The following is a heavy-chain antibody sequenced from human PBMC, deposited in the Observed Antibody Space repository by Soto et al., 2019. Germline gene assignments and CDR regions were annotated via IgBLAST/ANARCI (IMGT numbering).Heavy chain of an antibody. D-gene: IGHD3-16*01. CDR1: GFTFGSYV. CDR2: IWYDGSNK. Sequence: HPGGSLRLSCAASGFTFGSYVMHWVRQAPGKGLEWVAVIWYDGSNKYYADSVKGRFTISRDNSKNTMYLQMNSLRAEDTAVYYCARAGGGSSFDYWGQGTLVTVSS. CDR3: ARAGGGSSFDY. V-gene: IGHV3-33*01. J-gene: IGHJ4*02.